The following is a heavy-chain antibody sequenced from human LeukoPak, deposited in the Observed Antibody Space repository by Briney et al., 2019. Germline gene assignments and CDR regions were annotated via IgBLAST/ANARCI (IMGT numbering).Heavy chain of an antibody. V-gene: IGHV3-23*01. Sequence: GGSLRLSCAASGFTFSSYAMSWVRQAPGKELEWVSAISGSGGSTYYADSVKGRFTISRDNSKNTLYLQMNSLRAEDTAVYYCALSERDYFDYWGQGTLVTVSS. J-gene: IGHJ4*02. CDR1: GFTFSSYA. D-gene: IGHD1-1*01. CDR2: ISGSGGST. CDR3: ALSERDYFDY.